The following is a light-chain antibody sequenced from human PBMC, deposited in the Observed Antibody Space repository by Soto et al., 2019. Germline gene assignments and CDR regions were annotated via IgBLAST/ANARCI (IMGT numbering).Light chain of an antibody. CDR1: SSDVGGYNY. CDR3: SSSTSSITLG. V-gene: IGLV2-14*01. Sequence: QSALTQPASVSGSPGQSITISCTGTSSDVGGYNYVSWYQQYPGKAPKLMIYDVSSRPSGVSNRFSGSKSGNTASLTISGLQAEDEADYYCSSSTSSITLGFGTGTKVTVL. CDR2: DVS. J-gene: IGLJ1*01.